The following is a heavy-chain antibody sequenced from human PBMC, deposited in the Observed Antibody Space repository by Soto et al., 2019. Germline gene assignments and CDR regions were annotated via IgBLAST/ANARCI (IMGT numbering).Heavy chain of an antibody. J-gene: IGHJ5*02. CDR3: ATEYGTYFNT. D-gene: IGHD4-17*01. Sequence: SETLSLTCTVSGGSISSYYWSWIRQHPGKGLEWIGYIYYSGSTNYNPSLKSRVTISVDTSKNQFSLRLISVTAADTAVYYCATEYGTYFNTWGQGALVTVSS. CDR2: IYYSGST. CDR1: GGSISSYY. V-gene: IGHV4-59*01.